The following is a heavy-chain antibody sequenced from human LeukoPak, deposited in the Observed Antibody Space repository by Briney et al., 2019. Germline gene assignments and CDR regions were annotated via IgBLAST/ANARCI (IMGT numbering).Heavy chain of an antibody. D-gene: IGHD6-19*01. CDR2: ISYDGNNK. V-gene: IGHV3-30*18. J-gene: IGHJ4*02. CDR3: AKDASNSGWFDY. CDR1: GFTFSSYS. Sequence: PGGSLRLSCVASGFTFSSYSMHWVRQAPGKGLDWVAVISYDGNNKYYADSVKGRFTISRDNSKNTLYLQMNSLRAEDTAVYYCAKDASNSGWFDYWGQGTLVTVSS.